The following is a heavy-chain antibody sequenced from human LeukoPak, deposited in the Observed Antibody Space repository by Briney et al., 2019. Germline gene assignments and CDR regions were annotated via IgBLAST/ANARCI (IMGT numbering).Heavy chain of an antibody. CDR1: GFTFSSYA. D-gene: IGHD3-10*01. CDR2: ITSSSSSI. V-gene: IGHV3-48*02. CDR3: TRGGSYFEK. J-gene: IGHJ4*02. Sequence: PGVSLRLSCAASGFTFSSYAMNWVRQAPGKGLEWISYITSSSSSIFYAASVRGRFTISRDNAMNSLFPQMNSLRDEDTAVYYCTRGGSYFEKWGQGSLVTVTS.